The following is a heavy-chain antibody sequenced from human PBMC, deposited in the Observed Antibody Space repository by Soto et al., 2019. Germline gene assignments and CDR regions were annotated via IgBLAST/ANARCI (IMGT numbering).Heavy chain of an antibody. CDR2: INSDGST. D-gene: IGHD6-19*01. V-gene: IGHV3-66*01. CDR3: AREGAVALDY. CDR1: GFTVTSHF. Sequence: EVQPVESGGGLVQPGGSLRLSCVVSGFTVTSHFMNWFRQAPGKGLEWVSVINSDGSTFYADSVKGRFIISRDHSQNTVYLQMDSLRGDDTALYYCAREGAVALDYWGQGTLVTVSS. J-gene: IGHJ4*02.